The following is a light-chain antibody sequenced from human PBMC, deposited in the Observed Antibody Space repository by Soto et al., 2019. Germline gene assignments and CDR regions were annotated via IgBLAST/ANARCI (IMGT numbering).Light chain of an antibody. CDR1: SSNIGDHT. Sequence: QSVLTQPPSASGTPGQRVTISCSGSSSNIGDHTVNWFQQLPGTAPKLLISTNDQRPSGVPDRFSGSKSGTSGSLAISGLQAEDEADDYCAACDSRLNGHVFGSGTKLTVL. V-gene: IGLV1-44*01. CDR2: TND. J-gene: IGLJ1*01. CDR3: AACDSRLNGHV.